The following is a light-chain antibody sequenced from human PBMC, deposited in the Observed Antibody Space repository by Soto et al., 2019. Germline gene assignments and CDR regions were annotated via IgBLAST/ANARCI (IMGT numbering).Light chain of an antibody. J-gene: IGKJ1*01. CDR2: QTS. CDR3: HQRQSWPRT. Sequence: EILLRQSPATRSSFPGDRVTLSCRASQYINTRLAWYQHRPGQAPRLLIYQTSIRAAGIPARFSASGSGTDFTLTISDVQPEDFALYYCHQRQSWPRTFGQGTKVDIK. V-gene: IGKV3-11*01. CDR1: QYINTR.